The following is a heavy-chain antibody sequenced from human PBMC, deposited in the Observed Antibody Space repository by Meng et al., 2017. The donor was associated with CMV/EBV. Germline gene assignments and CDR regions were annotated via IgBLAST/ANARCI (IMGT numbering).Heavy chain of an antibody. Sequence: GGSLRLSCAASGFTFSSYWMSWVRQAPGKGLEWVANIKQDGSEKYYVESVKGRFTISRDNAKNSLYLQMNSLRAEDTAVYYCARDDCSGGSCSYGMDVWGQGTTVTVSS. J-gene: IGHJ6*02. CDR2: IKQDGSEK. D-gene: IGHD2-15*01. CDR3: ARDDCSGGSCSYGMDV. V-gene: IGHV3-7*01. CDR1: GFTFSSYW.